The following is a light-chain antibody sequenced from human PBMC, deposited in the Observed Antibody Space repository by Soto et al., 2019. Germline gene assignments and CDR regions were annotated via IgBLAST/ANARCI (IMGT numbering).Light chain of an antibody. CDR3: NSYTSSNTYV. Sequence: QSALTQPASVSGSPGQSITISCTGTSSDVGGFNYVSWYQQHPGKAPKLMIYDVTNRPSGVSYRFSGSKSGNTASPTISGLQAEDEADYYCNSYTSSNTYVFGTGTRSPS. J-gene: IGLJ1*01. V-gene: IGLV2-14*03. CDR1: SSDVGGFNY. CDR2: DVT.